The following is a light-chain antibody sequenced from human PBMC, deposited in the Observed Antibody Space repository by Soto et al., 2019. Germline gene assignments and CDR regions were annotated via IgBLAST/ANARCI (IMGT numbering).Light chain of an antibody. CDR3: QHHNSYSQT. CDR1: QSVSDY. J-gene: IGKJ1*01. V-gene: IGKV1-5*01. CDR2: GDS. Sequence: DIQLTQSPPTLSASVGDRVTISCRASQSVSDYLAWYHQIPGKAPKLLIFGDSSLHSGVPSRFSGSGSGTEFTLTISSLQPDDFAAYFCQHHNSYSQTFGQGTKVEIK.